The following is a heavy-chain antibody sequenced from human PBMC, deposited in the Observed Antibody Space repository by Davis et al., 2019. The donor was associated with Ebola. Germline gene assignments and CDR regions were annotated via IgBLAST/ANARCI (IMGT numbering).Heavy chain of an antibody. D-gene: IGHD3-16*02. Sequence: PSETLSLTCTVSGGSISSYYWSWIRQPAGKGLEWIGRIYTSGSTNYNPSLKSRVTMSVDTSKNQFSLKLSSVTAADTAVYYCAREGTMITFGGVIVFYAFDIWGQGTMVTVSS. CDR2: IYTSGST. V-gene: IGHV4-4*07. CDR1: GGSISSYY. J-gene: IGHJ3*02. CDR3: AREGTMITFGGVIVFYAFDI.